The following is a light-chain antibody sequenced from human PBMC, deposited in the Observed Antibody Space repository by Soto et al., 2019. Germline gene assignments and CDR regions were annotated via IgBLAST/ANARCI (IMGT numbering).Light chain of an antibody. CDR3: QQYNNWPPEYT. CDR2: GAS. V-gene: IGKV3-15*01. J-gene: IGKJ2*01. CDR1: QSVNSN. Sequence: EIVMTQSPATLSVSPGERATLSCRASQSVNSNLAWYQQKPGQAPRLLIYGASTRATGIPARISGSGSGTEFSLTISSLRSEDFAVYYCQQYNNWPPEYTFGQGTKLEIK.